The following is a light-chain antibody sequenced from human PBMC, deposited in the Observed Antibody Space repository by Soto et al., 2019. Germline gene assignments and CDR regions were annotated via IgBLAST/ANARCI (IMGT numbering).Light chain of an antibody. V-gene: IGLV2-14*03. CDR2: EVS. Sequence: QSALAXPASVSGSPGQSITISCTGTSSDVGAYDFVSWYQQHPDKAPKLMIYEVSNRPSGVSYRFSGSKSVNTATLTISGLQAGDEADYYCSSYTTRSTRVFGTGTKVTVL. CDR3: SSYTTRSTRV. CDR1: SSDVGAYDF. J-gene: IGLJ1*01.